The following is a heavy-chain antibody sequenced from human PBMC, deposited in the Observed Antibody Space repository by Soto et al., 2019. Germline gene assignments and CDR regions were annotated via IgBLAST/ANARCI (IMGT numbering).Heavy chain of an antibody. D-gene: IGHD4-17*01. Sequence: QVQLVQSGAEVKKPGASVKVSCKTSGYTFTAYSMHWVRQAPGQRLEWMGWINPGIGDTKYSQKFQDRVTLTSDTSANTAYMELSSLRSEDTGVYYCSRSGGDYDDYTFDFWGQGTLVTVSS. CDR2: INPGIGDT. CDR3: SRSGGDYDDYTFDF. J-gene: IGHJ4*02. CDR1: GYTFTAYS. V-gene: IGHV1-3*01.